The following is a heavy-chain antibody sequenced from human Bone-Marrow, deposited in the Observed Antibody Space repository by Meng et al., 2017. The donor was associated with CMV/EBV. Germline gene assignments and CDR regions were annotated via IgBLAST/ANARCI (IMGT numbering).Heavy chain of an antibody. CDR1: GGSISSSSYY. V-gene: IGHV4-39*02. D-gene: IGHD2-2*02. CDR3: AREVGVPAAIGD. J-gene: IGHJ4*02. CDR2: IYYSGST. Sequence: SETLSLTCTVSGGSISSSSYYWGWIRQPPGKGLEWIGSIYYSGSTYYNPSLKSRVTISVDTYKNQFSLKLSSVTAADTAVYYCAREVGVPAAIGDCGQGTLVTVSS.